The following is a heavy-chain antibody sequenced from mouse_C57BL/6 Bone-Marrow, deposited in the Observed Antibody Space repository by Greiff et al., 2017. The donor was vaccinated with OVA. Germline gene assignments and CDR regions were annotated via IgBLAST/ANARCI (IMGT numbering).Heavy chain of an antibody. Sequence: QVQLQQSGPGLVAPSQSLSITCTVSGFSLTSYAISWVRQPPGQGLEWLGVIWTGGGTNYNSARKARMSISKYNSKSQVFLKMNSLQTDDTARYYCARSFAYWGQGTLVTVSA. J-gene: IGHJ3*01. CDR2: IWTGGGT. CDR1: GFSLTSYA. V-gene: IGHV2-9-1*01. CDR3: ARSFAY.